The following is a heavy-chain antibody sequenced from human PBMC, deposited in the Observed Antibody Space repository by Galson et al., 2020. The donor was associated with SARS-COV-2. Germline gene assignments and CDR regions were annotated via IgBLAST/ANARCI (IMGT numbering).Heavy chain of an antibody. J-gene: IGHJ4*02. CDR1: GYSISSGYY. CDR2: THHSGST. D-gene: IGHD5-18*01. Sequence: SETLSLTCTVSGYSISSGYYWGCIRPPPGKGLEWIGSTHHSGSTYYNPSLKSRVTISVDTSKNQFSLKLSSVTAADTAVYYCASGYSYGWFYYWGQGTLVTVSS. CDR3: ASGYSYGWFYY. V-gene: IGHV4-38-2*02.